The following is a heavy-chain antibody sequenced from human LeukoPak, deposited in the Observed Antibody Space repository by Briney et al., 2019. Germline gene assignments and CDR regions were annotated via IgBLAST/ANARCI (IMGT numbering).Heavy chain of an antibody. CDR2: ISSRSSTI. D-gene: IGHD2-2*01. J-gene: IGHJ4*02. CDR3: ARAPTVLVGYCSSSSCQADY. CDR1: GFIFNDYS. Sequence: GGSLRLSCVGSGFIFNDYSMNWVRQAPGKGPEWISYISSRSSTIYYADSVKGRFTISRDNAENSLYLQMNSLRVEDTAVYYCARAPTVLVGYCSSSSCQADYWGQGTLVTVSS. V-gene: IGHV3-48*04.